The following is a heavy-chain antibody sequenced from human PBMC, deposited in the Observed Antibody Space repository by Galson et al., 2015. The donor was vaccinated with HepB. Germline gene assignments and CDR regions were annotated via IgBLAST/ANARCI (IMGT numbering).Heavy chain of an antibody. CDR1: GFTFSSYG. D-gene: IGHD2-15*01. Sequence: LRLSCAASGFTFSSYGMHWVRQAPGKGLEWVAVISYDGSNKYYADSVKGRFTISRDNSKNTLYLQMNSLRAEDTAVYYCAKDTLLRNYCYYGMDVWGQGTTVTVSS. V-gene: IGHV3-30*18. CDR2: ISYDGSNK. J-gene: IGHJ6*02. CDR3: AKDTLLRNYCYYGMDV.